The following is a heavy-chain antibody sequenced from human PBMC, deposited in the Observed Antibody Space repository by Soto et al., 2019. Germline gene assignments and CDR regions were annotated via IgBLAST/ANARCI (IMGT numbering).Heavy chain of an antibody. CDR1: GYTFTRYG. Sequence: QVQLVQSGAEVKNPGASVKVSCKASGYTFTRYGIGWARQAPGQGLEWMGWINTYNGNTNYAQNVQGRVTLTTDTSTSTAFMELRSLXSNDXAIYYCAMVDVYVTPSPQDVWGQGTTVIVSS. D-gene: IGHD3-16*01. V-gene: IGHV1-18*01. CDR3: AMVDVYVTPSPQDV. J-gene: IGHJ6*02. CDR2: INTYNGNT.